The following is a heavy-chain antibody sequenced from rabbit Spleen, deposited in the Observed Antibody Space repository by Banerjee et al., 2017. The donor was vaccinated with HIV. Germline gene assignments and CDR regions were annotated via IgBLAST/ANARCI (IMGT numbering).Heavy chain of an antibody. J-gene: IGHJ4*01. V-gene: IGHV1S45*01. CDR1: GFSFSSSYW. CDR2: IYAGDSGSS. D-gene: IGHD6-1*01. Sequence: QEQLEESGGDLVKPEGYLTLTCTASGFSFSSSYWICWVRQAPGKGLEWIGCIYAGDSGSSYYACWSKGRVTVSKTSATTVTLQMSSLTVADTSTYFCARSIGAHAWVLCGQGTLVTVS. CDR3: ARSIGAHAWVL.